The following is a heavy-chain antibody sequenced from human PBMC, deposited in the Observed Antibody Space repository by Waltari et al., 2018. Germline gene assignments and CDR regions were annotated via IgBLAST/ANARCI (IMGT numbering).Heavy chain of an antibody. V-gene: IGHV3-33*01. J-gene: IGHJ4*02. CDR2: IWHDGSNE. CDR3: ASQSTTLFDY. D-gene: IGHD2-15*01. CDR1: GFPFSRFG. Sequence: QVQLVESGGGVVQPGRSLRLCWAASGFPFSRFGMHWVRQAPGKGLEWVAVIWHDGSNEYYVDSVKGRFTISRDNSKNTLYLQMNSLRAEDSAVYYCASQSTTLFDYWGQGTLVTVSS.